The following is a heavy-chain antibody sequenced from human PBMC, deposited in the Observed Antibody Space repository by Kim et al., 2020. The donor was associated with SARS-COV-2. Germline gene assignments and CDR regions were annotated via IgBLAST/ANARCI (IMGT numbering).Heavy chain of an antibody. CDR1: GGSFSGYY. J-gene: IGHJ3*02. CDR3: ARGLRPLHPDRYVWGSYRRGSFDI. V-gene: IGHV4-34*01. CDR2: INHSGST. Sequence: SETLSLTCAVYGGSFSGYYWSWIRQPPGKGLEWIAEINHSGSTNYNPSLKSRVTISVDTSKNQFSLKLSSVTAADTAVYYCARGLRPLHPDRYVWGSYRRGSFDIWGQGTLVTVSS. D-gene: IGHD3-16*02.